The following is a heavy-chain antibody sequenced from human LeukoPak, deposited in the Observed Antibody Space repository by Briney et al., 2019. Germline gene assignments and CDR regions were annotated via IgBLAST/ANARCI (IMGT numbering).Heavy chain of an antibody. V-gene: IGHV4-59*01. J-gene: IGHJ5*02. Sequence: SXTCXXXGGSISSYYWSWIRQPPGKGLEWIGYIYYSGSTNYNPSLKSRVTISVDTSKNQFSLKLSSVTAADTAVYYCARDGRYSSSWYRVSYNWFDPWGQGTLVTVSS. D-gene: IGHD6-13*01. CDR1: GGSISSYY. CDR2: IYYSGST. CDR3: ARDGRYSSSWYRVSYNWFDP.